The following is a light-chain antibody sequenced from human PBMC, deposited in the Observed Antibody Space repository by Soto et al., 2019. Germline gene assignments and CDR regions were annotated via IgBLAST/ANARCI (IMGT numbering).Light chain of an antibody. V-gene: IGKV3-20*01. CDR3: QQYGISPWT. CDR2: GAS. CDR1: QSVINSY. J-gene: IGKJ1*01. Sequence: EIVLTQSTGTLSLSPGERATLSCRASQSVINSYLAWYQHKSGQAPRLLIYGASSRATGIPDRFSGSGSGTDFTLTISRLEPEKFAVYSCQQYGISPWTFGQGTKVDIK.